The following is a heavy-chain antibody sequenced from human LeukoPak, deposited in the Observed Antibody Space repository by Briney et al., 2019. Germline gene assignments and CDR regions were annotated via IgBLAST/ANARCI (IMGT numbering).Heavy chain of an antibody. D-gene: IGHD3-22*01. CDR1: GYSISSSYY. J-gene: IGHJ3*02. V-gene: IGHV4-38-2*01. CDR3: ARAPRGYYDCAFDI. CDR2: IYYSGST. Sequence: PSETLSRTCAVSGYSISSSYYWGWIRQPPGKGLEWIGSIYYSGSTYYNPSLKSRVTISVDTSKNQFSLKLSSVTAADTAVYYCARAPRGYYDCAFDIWGQGTMVTVSS.